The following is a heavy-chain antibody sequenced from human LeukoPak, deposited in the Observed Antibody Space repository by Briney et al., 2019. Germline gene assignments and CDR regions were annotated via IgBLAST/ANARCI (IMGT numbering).Heavy chain of an antibody. CDR2: INHSGST. D-gene: IGHD4-17*01. V-gene: IGHV4-34*01. Sequence: KASETLSLTCAVYGGSFSGYYWSWIRQPPGKGLEWIGEINHSGSTNYNPSLKSRVTISLDMSENHFSLKLTSVTAADTAVYYCARGQGTVTTHWGQGTLVTVSS. CDR3: ARGQGTVTTH. J-gene: IGHJ4*02. CDR1: GGSFSGYY.